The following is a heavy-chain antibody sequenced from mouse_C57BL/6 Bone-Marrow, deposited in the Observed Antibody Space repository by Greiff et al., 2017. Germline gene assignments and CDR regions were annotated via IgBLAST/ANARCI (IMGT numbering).Heavy chain of an antibody. J-gene: IGHJ2*01. D-gene: IGHD2-4*01. CDR2: IDPNSGGT. CDR3: ARREIYYDYDALLDY. CDR1: GYTFTSYW. V-gene: IGHV1-72*01. Sequence: QVHVKQPGAELVKPGASVKLSCKASGYTFTSYWMHWVKQRPGRGLEWIGRIDPNSGGTKYNEKFKSKATLTVDKPSSTAYMQLSSLTSEDSAVYYCARREIYYDYDALLDYWGQGTTLTVSS.